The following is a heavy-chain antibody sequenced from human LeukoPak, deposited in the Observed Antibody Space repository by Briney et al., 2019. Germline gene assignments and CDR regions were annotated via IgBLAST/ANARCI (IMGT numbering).Heavy chain of an antibody. J-gene: IGHJ4*02. CDR3: AKDPWPLVRGGRRASKYFDY. Sequence: ASVKVSCKASGGTFSSYAISWVRQAPGQGLEWMGRIIPIFGIANYAQKFQGRVTITADKSTSTAYMELSSLRSEDTAVYYCAKDPWPLVRGGRRASKYFDYWGQGTLVTVSS. D-gene: IGHD3-10*01. V-gene: IGHV1-69*04. CDR1: GGTFSSYA. CDR2: IIPIFGIA.